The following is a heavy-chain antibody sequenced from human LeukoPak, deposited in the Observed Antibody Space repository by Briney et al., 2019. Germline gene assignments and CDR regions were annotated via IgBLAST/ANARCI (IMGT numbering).Heavy chain of an antibody. Sequence: SETLSLTCAVYGGSFSGYYWSWIRQPPGKGLEWSVEINHSGSTNYNPSLKSRVTISVDTSKNQFSLKLSSVTAADTAVYYCARGRRIAVAGRWFDPWGQGTLVTVSS. CDR3: ARGRRIAVAGRWFDP. CDR1: GGSFSGYY. CDR2: INHSGST. D-gene: IGHD6-19*01. J-gene: IGHJ5*02. V-gene: IGHV4-34*01.